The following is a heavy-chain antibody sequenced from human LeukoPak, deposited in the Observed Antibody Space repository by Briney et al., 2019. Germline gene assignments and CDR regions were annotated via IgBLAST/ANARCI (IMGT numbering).Heavy chain of an antibody. CDR2: IYHSGST. J-gene: IGHJ4*02. CDR3: ARGQQWLVRSLDY. CDR1: GYSISSGYY. Sequence: SETLSLTCAVSGYSISSGYYWGWIRQPPGKGLEWIGSIYHSGSTYYNPSLKSRVTISVDTSKNQFSLKLSSVTAADTAVYYCARGQQWLVRSLDYWGQGTLVTVSS. D-gene: IGHD6-19*01. V-gene: IGHV4-38-2*01.